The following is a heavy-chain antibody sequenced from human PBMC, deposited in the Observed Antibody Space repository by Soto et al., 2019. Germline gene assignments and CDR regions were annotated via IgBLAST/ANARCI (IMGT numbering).Heavy chain of an antibody. CDR3: VGGDYSGAGTFDLIAH. Sequence: EVQLVESGGDLVQPGGSLRLSCTASGVSFSNYWLHWVRQAPGKGLAWVSRINGDGRTTNYADSVKGRFTISRDNAKNTMSLQLGSLRAEDTAVYFCVGGDYSGAGTFDLIAHWGQGTLVTVSS. V-gene: IGHV3-74*01. CDR1: GVSFSNYW. D-gene: IGHD3-10*01. CDR2: INGDGRTT. J-gene: IGHJ4*02.